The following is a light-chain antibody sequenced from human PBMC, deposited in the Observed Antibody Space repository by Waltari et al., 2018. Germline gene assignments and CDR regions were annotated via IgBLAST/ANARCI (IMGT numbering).Light chain of an antibody. V-gene: IGKV4-1*01. J-gene: IGKJ1*01. CDR2: WAS. CDR3: QQYYSAPRT. Sequence: IVMTQSPDSLAVSLGERATINCKSSQSVLYNSNNKNYLAWFQQKPGQPPKLRAYWASTRESGVPDRFRGSGSGTDFTLTISSLQAEDVAVYYCQQYYSAPRTFGQGTKVEIK. CDR1: QSVLYNSNNKNY.